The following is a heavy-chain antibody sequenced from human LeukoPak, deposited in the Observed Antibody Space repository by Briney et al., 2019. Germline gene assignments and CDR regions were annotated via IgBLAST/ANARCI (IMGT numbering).Heavy chain of an antibody. CDR1: GFTFSTYG. CDR2: ISSSSSTI. Sequence: GRPLRLSCAASGFTFSTYGMHWVRQAPGKGLEWVSYISSSSSTIYYADSVKGRFTISRDNAKNSLYLQMNSLRAEDTAVYYCARDRPGYYYYGMDVWGQGTTVTVSS. D-gene: IGHD6-6*01. V-gene: IGHV3-48*01. J-gene: IGHJ6*02. CDR3: ARDRPGYYYYGMDV.